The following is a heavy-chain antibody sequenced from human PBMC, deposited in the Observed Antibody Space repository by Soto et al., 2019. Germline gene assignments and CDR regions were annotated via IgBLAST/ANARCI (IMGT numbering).Heavy chain of an antibody. CDR3: TTGLSNGYYNFDY. CDR2: IKGEADGGTT. CDR1: GFTFSTYA. Sequence: PGGSLTLSCASSGFTFSTYAMAWVRQAPGKGLEWVGRIKGEADGGTTDYAAPVKGRITISRDHSKDTLYLHMNSLKTEDTAVYYCTTGLSNGYYNFDYWGQGTPVTVSS. J-gene: IGHJ4*02. V-gene: IGHV3-15*01. D-gene: IGHD3-22*01.